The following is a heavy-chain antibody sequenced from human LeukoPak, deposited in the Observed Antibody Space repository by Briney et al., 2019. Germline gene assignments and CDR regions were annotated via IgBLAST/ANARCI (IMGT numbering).Heavy chain of an antibody. V-gene: IGHV4-34*01. Sequence: PSETLSLTCAVYGGSFSGYYWSWIRQPPGKGLEWIGEINHSGSTNYNPSLKSRVTISVDTSKNQFSLKLSSVTAADTAVYYCARASGVSGAYDYWGQGTLVTVSS. CDR3: ARASGVSGAYDY. J-gene: IGHJ4*02. CDR2: INHSGST. CDR1: GGSFSGYY. D-gene: IGHD1-26*01.